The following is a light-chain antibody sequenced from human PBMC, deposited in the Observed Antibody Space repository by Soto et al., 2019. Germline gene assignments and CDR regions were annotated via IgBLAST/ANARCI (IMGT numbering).Light chain of an antibody. V-gene: IGKV3-20*01. CDR2: GAS. J-gene: IGKJ5*01. CDR1: QSLSSSF. Sequence: DIVWTPSPGIVSLSPGERATLSCRASQSLSSSFLAWYQQKRGQAPRLLIYGASSRATGIPDRFSGSGSETDFTLSITRLEPEDFAMYYCQQYENSPITFGLGTRLEIK. CDR3: QQYENSPIT.